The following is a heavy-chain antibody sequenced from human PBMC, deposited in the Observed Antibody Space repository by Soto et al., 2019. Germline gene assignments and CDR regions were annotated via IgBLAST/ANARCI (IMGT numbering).Heavy chain of an antibody. CDR3: ARGPRSLRP. Sequence: SQTLSLTCAISGDSVSSNSAAWNWIRLSPSRGLEWLGRTYYRPKWYSVYAPSVKNRININPDTSKNQFSLHLNSVTPDDTAIYYCARGPRSLRPWGQGTLVTVSS. CDR2: TYYRPKWYS. J-gene: IGHJ5*02. V-gene: IGHV6-1*01. D-gene: IGHD5-12*01. CDR1: GDSVSSNSAA.